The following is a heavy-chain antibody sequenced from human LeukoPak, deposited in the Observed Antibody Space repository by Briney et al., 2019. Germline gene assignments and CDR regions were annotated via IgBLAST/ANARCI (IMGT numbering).Heavy chain of an antibody. D-gene: IGHD2-2*01. J-gene: IGHJ4*02. CDR3: ARIMRGYCSSTSCGFDY. Sequence: PGGSLRLSCAASGFIFSNAWMSWVRQAPGKGLEWVGRIKSKTDGGTTDYAVPVKGRFTISRDDSKNTLYLQMNSLKTEDTAVYYCARIMRGYCSSTSCGFDYWGQGTLVTVSS. V-gene: IGHV3-15*01. CDR2: IKSKTDGGTT. CDR1: GFIFSNAW.